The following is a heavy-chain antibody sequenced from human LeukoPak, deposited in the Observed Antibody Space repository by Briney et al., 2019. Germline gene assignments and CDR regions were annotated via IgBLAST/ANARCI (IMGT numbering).Heavy chain of an antibody. CDR1: GFTFSSYA. D-gene: IGHD3-22*01. Sequence: GGSLRLSCAASGFTFSSYAMSWVRQAPKKGLEWVSVISASGGSTNYADSVKGRFTISRDNAKNSLYLQMNSLRAEDTAVYYCARGTYYYDSSGYLSWGQGTLVTVSS. CDR3: ARGTYYYDSSGYLS. V-gene: IGHV3-23*01. J-gene: IGHJ5*02. CDR2: ISASGGST.